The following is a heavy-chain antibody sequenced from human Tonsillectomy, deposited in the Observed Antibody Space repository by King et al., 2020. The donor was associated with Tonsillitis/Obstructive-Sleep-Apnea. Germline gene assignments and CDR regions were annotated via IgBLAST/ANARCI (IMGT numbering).Heavy chain of an antibody. Sequence: LQLQESGSGLVKPSQTLSLTCAVSGGSISSGGYSWSWIRQPPGKGLEWIGYIYHSGSTYYNPSLKSRVTISVDRSKNQFSLKLSSVTAADTAVYYCARRGGDAFDIWGQGTMVTVSS. D-gene: IGHD3-10*01. V-gene: IGHV4-30-2*01. CDR2: IYHSGST. CDR3: ARRGGDAFDI. CDR1: GGSISSGGYS. J-gene: IGHJ3*02.